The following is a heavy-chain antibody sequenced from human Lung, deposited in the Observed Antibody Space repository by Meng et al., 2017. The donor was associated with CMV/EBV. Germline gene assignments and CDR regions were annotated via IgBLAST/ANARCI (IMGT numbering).Heavy chain of an antibody. J-gene: IGHJ5*02. D-gene: IGHD3-10*01. CDR1: GGSISSYY. CDR3: AREEGIGGFDP. CDR2: IYYSGST. V-gene: IGHV4-59*01. Sequence: VQVQETGRGLVKPSETLSLTCTLAGGSISSYYWSWIRQPPGKGLEWIGYIYYSGSTNYTPSLKSRVTISVDTSKNQFSLKLSSVTAADTAVYYCAREEGIGGFDPWGRGTLVTVSS.